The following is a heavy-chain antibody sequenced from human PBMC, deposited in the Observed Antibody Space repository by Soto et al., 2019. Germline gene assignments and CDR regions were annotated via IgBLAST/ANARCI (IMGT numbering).Heavy chain of an antibody. J-gene: IGHJ6*02. CDR1: GGSVSSGRYY. V-gene: IGHV4-61*01. CDR2: IYYSGGT. D-gene: IGHD3-3*01. CDR3: ARGASYYDFWSGYYATRVGGMDV. Sequence: SETLSLTCTVSGGSVSSGRYYWNWIRQPPGKGLEWIGYIYYSGGTNYNPSLKSRVTISGDTSSNQFSLKLSSVTAADTAVYYCARGASYYDFWSGYYATRVGGMDVWGQGTTVTVSS.